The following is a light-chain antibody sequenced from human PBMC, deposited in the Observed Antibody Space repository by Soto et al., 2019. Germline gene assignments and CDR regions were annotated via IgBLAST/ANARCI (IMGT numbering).Light chain of an antibody. J-gene: IGLJ2*01. CDR3: QVWDSSSDVV. CDR2: YDN. CDR1: NIGSKS. V-gene: IGLV3-21*04. Sequence: SYELTQPPSVSVAPGKTARITCGGNNIGSKSVHWYQQKPGQAPVLVIYYDNDRPSGIPERFSGSNSGITATLTISRVEAGDEADYYCQVWDSSSDVVFGGGTKLTVL.